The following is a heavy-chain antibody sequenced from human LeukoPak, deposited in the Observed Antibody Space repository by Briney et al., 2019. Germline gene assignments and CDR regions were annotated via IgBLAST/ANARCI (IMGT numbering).Heavy chain of an antibody. CDR1: GFTFSNAW. J-gene: IGHJ4*02. D-gene: IGHD4-11*01. V-gene: IGHV3-15*01. Sequence: PGGSLRLSCAASGFTFSNAWMSWVRQAPGKGLEWVGRIKSETDGGTTDYAAPVKGRFTISRDDPKNTLYLQMNSLKTEDTAVYYCTTDYMTTVTSPYDYWGQGTLVTVSS. CDR3: TTDYMTTVTSPYDY. CDR2: IKSETDGGTT.